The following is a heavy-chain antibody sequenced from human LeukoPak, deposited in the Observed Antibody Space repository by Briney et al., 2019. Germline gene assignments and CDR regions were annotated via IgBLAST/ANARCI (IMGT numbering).Heavy chain of an antibody. J-gene: IGHJ4*02. CDR2: IYSGGST. Sequence: GGSLRLSCAASGFTVSSNYMSWVRQAPGKGLEWVSVIYSGGSTYYADSVKGRFTISRDNSKNTLYLQMNSLRAEDTAVYYCARGSFTKDYGSGSYYYYFDYWGQGTLVTVSS. CDR1: GFTVSSNY. CDR3: ARGSFTKDYGSGSYYYYFDY. V-gene: IGHV3-66*01. D-gene: IGHD3-10*01.